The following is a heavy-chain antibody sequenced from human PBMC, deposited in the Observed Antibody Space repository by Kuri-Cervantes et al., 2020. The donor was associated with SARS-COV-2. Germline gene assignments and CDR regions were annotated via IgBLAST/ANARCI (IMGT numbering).Heavy chain of an antibody. CDR2: INPSGGST. CDR3: ARAQEHNAQQLAGVDY. D-gene: IGHD6-13*01. CDR1: GYTFTSYY. V-gene: IGHV1-46*01. J-gene: IGHJ4*02. Sequence: ASVKVSCKASGYTFTSYYMHWVRQAPGQGLEWMGIINPSGGSTSYAQKFQGRVTVTRDTSTSTAYMELSSLRSEDTAVYYCARAQEHNAQQLAGVDYWGQGTLVTVSS.